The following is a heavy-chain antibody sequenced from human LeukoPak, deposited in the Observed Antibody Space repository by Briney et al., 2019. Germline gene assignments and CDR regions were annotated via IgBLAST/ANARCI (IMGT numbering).Heavy chain of an antibody. V-gene: IGHV1-2*02. CDR2: INPNSGGT. J-gene: IGHJ5*02. CDR3: ARDGEQWLGYNWFDP. CDR1: GYTFTGYY. Sequence: GASVKVSCKASGYTFTGYYMHCVRQAPGQGLEWMGWINPNSGGTNYAQKFQGRVTITRDTSISTAYMELSRLRSDDTAVYYCARDGEQWLGYNWFDPWAREPWSPSPQ. D-gene: IGHD6-19*01.